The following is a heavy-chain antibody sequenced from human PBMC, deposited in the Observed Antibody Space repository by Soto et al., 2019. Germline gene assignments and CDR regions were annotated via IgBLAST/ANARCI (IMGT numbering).Heavy chain of an antibody. J-gene: IGHJ4*02. CDR1: GITFTNYG. D-gene: IGHD3-10*01. CDR2: IWYDGTTK. V-gene: IGHV3-33*01. CDR3: ATVDNYYGSVC. Sequence: QEQLVESGGGVVQPGTSLRLSCAASGITFTNYGFHWVRQAPGKGLEWVAVIWYDGTTKFYSDSVKGRFTISRDNSKSTLYMQMNSLRVEDTALYYCATVDNYYGSVCWRQGTLVTVSS.